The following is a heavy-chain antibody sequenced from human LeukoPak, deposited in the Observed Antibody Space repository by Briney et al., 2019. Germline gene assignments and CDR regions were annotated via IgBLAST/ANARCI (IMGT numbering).Heavy chain of an antibody. J-gene: IGHJ6*02. D-gene: IGHD2-15*01. Sequence: GGSLRLSCSASGFTFSRYLMHWVRQAPGKGLEYVSAISTNGGSTYYADSVKGRFTISRDNSKNTLYLQMNSLRAEDTAVYYCAREGPYCSGGSCHYYYYYGMDVWGQGTTVTVSS. V-gene: IGHV3-64*04. CDR1: GFTFSRYL. CDR2: ISTNGGST. CDR3: AREGPYCSGGSCHYYYYYGMDV.